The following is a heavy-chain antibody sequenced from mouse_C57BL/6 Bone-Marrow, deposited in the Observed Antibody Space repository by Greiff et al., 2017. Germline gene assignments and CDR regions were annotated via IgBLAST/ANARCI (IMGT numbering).Heavy chain of an antibody. J-gene: IGHJ1*03. CDR3: ARGGYGSWYWYFDV. CDR1: GYTFTDYN. V-gene: IGHV1-18*01. Sequence: VQLQQSGPELVKPGASVQIPCKASGYTFTDYNMDWVKQSHGKSLEWIGDINPNNGGTIYNQKFKGKATLTVDKSSSTAYLELRSLTSEDHAVYYCARGGYGSWYWYFDVWGTGTTVTVSS. CDR2: INPNNGGT. D-gene: IGHD1-1*01.